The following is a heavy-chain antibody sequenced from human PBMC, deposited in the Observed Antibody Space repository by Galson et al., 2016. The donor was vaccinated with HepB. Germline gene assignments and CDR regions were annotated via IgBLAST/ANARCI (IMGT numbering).Heavy chain of an antibody. V-gene: IGHV3-21*01. Sequence: SLRLSCAASGVTFSNYNMNWVRQAPGKGLEWVSSISSSTSYIYYADSVKGRFTISRDSAKNSLYLQMNSLRAEDTAVYYCVYYYGSGSYYKRGYWGQGTLVTVSS. CDR1: GVTFSNYN. D-gene: IGHD3-10*01. CDR3: VYYYGSGSYYKRGY. CDR2: ISSSTSYI. J-gene: IGHJ4*02.